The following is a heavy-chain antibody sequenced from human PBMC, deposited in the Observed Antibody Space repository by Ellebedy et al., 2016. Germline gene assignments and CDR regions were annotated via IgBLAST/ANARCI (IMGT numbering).Heavy chain of an antibody. V-gene: IGHV1-3*01. J-gene: IGHJ4*02. Sequence: ASVKVSXXASGYTFTSYAMHWVRQAPGQRLEWMGWINAGNGNTKYSQKFQGRVTITRDTSASTAYMELSSLRSEDTAVYYCARGGDVVVVAAPVDGEFDYWGQGTLVTVSS. CDR1: GYTFTSYA. CDR3: ARGGDVVVVAAPVDGEFDY. CDR2: INAGNGNT. D-gene: IGHD2-15*01.